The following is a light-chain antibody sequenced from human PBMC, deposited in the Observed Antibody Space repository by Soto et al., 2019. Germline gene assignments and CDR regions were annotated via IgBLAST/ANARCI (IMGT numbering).Light chain of an antibody. Sequence: IRMTQSPSSFSASTGDRVTITCRASQSISTYLNWYQHKPGKAPKVLIYAVSSLQSGVPSRFSGSGSGTDFTLTITSLQPEDSATYFCQHSYGTPRTFGQGTKV. CDR1: QSISTY. CDR2: AVS. V-gene: IGKV1-39*01. CDR3: QHSYGTPRT. J-gene: IGKJ1*01.